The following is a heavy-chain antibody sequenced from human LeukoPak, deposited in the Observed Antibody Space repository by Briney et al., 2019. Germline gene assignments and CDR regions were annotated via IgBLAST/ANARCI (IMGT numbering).Heavy chain of an antibody. Sequence: SQTLSLTCTVSGGSIGSGSYYWSWIRQPAGKGLEWIGRIYTSGSTNYNPSLKSRVTISVDTSKNQFSLKLSSVTAADTAVYYCARDGGTGDWFDPWGQGTLVTVSS. CDR3: ARDGGTGDWFDP. CDR1: GGSIGSGSYY. CDR2: IYTSGST. V-gene: IGHV4-61*02. J-gene: IGHJ5*02. D-gene: IGHD7-27*01.